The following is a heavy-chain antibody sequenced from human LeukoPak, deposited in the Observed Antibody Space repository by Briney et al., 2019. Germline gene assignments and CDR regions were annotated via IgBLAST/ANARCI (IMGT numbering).Heavy chain of an antibody. D-gene: IGHD2-15*01. Sequence: HPGGSLRLSCAASGFTFSSYEMNWVRQAPGKGLEWVSLISWDGGSTYYADSVKGRFTIFRDNSKNSLYLQMNSLRTEDTALYYCAKVFGGSGYVLGGAFDIWGQGTMVTVSS. CDR2: ISWDGGST. V-gene: IGHV3-43*01. J-gene: IGHJ3*02. CDR3: AKVFGGSGYVLGGAFDI. CDR1: GFTFSSYE.